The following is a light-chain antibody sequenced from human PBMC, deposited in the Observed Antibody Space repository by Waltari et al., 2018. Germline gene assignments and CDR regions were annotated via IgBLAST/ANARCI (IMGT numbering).Light chain of an antibody. J-gene: IGKJ1*01. Sequence: EIVMTQSPAILSVSPGERATLSCRASQSISSYLAWYEQKRGQVPRLLISGASTRATVVSARFSGSGSGTEFFLTISSVQSEDSAVYYCQQYNEWPWTFGQGTKVEIK. CDR3: QQYNEWPWT. CDR1: QSISSY. CDR2: GAS. V-gene: IGKV3-15*01.